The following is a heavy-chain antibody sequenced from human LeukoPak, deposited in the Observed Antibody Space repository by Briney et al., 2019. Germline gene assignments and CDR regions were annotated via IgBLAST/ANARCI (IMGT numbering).Heavy chain of an antibody. CDR1: GFTFSNYW. Sequence: GGSLRLSCAASGFTFSNYWMHWVRQAPGKGLVWVSGISGGGGGTTSYADSVKGRFTISRDNSKNTLFLQMNSLRADDTAVYYCAKDPSYEWGQGTLVTVSS. CDR2: ISGGGGGT. V-gene: IGHV3-23*01. D-gene: IGHD3-22*01. CDR3: AKDPSYE. J-gene: IGHJ4*02.